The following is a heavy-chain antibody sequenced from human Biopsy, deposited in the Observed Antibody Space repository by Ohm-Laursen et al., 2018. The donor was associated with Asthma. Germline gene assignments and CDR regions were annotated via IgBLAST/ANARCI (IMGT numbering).Heavy chain of an antibody. V-gene: IGHV1-3*04. J-gene: IGHJ3*01. D-gene: IGHD3-9*01. CDR3: ARTYYDFLTGQVKDVFGV. CDR1: AYNFISFA. CDR2: VNTGNGDT. Sequence: ASVTVSCTASAYNFISFAIHWVRQAPGQRRGWMGWVNTGNGDTKYSQKFQGRITITRDTSASRAYMELRSLRSEDTATYYCARTYYDFLTGQVKDVFGVWGQGTMVTVSS.